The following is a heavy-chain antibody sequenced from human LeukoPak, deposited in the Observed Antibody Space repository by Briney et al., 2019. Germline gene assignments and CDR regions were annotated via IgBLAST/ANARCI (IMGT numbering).Heavy chain of an antibody. CDR3: TRGDRNGYNY. V-gene: IGHV1-2*02. J-gene: IGHJ4*02. CDR2: INPNNGDT. Sequence: ASVTVSCTASGYTXTFYYMHWVRQAPGQGLEWMGWINPNNGDTNNAQRFQGRVTMTRDTSTSTAYMDLSRLTSDDTAVYYCTRGDRNGYNYWGQGTLVTVSS. D-gene: IGHD5-24*01. CDR1: GYTXTFYY.